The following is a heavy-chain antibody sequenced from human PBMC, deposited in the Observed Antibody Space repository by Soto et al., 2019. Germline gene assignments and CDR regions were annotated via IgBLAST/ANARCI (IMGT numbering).Heavy chain of an antibody. CDR2: IKEDGSHR. Sequence: LRLSCAASGFTFSSFWMNWVRQAPGKGLEWVANIKEDGSHRTYVDSVKGRFTISRDNAKNSVYLQMNSLRVEDTAVYYCVRGTLDPGLDYWGQGNLVTVSS. V-gene: IGHV3-7*01. CDR3: VRGTLDPGLDY. CDR1: GFTFSSFW. J-gene: IGHJ4*02.